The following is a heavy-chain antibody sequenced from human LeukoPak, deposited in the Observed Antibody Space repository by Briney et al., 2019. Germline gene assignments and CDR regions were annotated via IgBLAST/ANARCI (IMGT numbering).Heavy chain of an antibody. V-gene: IGHV3-11*04. CDR2: ISSSGSTI. Sequence: GGSLRLSCAASGFTFSNAWMSWVRQAPGKGLEWVSYISSSGSTIYYADSVKGRFTISRDNAKNSLSLQMNSLRAEDTAVYYCARALGSSSDYWGQGTLVTVSS. CDR1: GFTFSNAW. D-gene: IGHD1-26*01. CDR3: ARALGSSSDY. J-gene: IGHJ4*02.